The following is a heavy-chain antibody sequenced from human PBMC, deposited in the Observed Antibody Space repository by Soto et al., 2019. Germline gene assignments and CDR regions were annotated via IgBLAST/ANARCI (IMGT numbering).Heavy chain of an antibody. CDR2: INHSGST. V-gene: IGHV4-34*01. CDR3: ARGDSSGWSPYGY. Sequence: SETLSLTCAVYGGSFSGYYWSWIRQPPGKGLEWIGEINHSGSTNYNPSLKSRVTISVDRSKNQFSLKLSSVTAADTAVYYCARGDSSGWSPYGYWGHGTLVTVSS. CDR1: GGSFSGYY. D-gene: IGHD6-19*01. J-gene: IGHJ4*01.